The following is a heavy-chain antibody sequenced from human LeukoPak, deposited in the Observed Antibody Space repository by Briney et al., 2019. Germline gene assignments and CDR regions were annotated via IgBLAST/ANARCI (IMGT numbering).Heavy chain of an antibody. J-gene: IGHJ4*02. CDR3: ARTSIVGGREDY. CDR2: ISSSSSTI. D-gene: IGHD1-26*01. V-gene: IGHV3-48*02. Sequence: GGSLRLSCAASGFTFSSYSMNWVRQAPGKGLEWVSYISSSSSTIYYADSVQGRFTISRDNGKNLLYLQMNSLRDEDTAVYYCARTSIVGGREDYWGQGTLVTVST. CDR1: GFTFSSYS.